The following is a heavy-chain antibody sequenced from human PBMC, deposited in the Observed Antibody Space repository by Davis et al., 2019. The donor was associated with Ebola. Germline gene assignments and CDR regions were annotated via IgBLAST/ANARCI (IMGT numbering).Heavy chain of an antibody. J-gene: IGHJ6*02. CDR1: GDSIFSGSHY. CDR2: INYSGTT. D-gene: IGHD3-10*02. CDR3: ARGHVFYYYGMDV. V-gene: IGHV4-39*07. Sequence: SETLSLTCTVSGDSIFSGSHYWGWIRQPPGKGLQWIGTINYSGTTYYNPSLKSRITISVDTSKNQFSLKLSSVTAADTAVYYCARGHVFYYYGMDVWGQGTTVTVSS.